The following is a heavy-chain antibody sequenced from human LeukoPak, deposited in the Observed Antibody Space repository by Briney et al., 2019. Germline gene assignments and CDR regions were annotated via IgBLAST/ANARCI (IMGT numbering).Heavy chain of an antibody. D-gene: IGHD6-13*01. J-gene: IGHJ4*02. CDR3: ARGPEPGIAAAGTPYYFDY. CDR1: GFTFSNYW. V-gene: IGHV3-7*01. CDR2: IKEDGSEK. Sequence: PGGPLRLSCAASGFTFSNYWISWVRQAPGKGLEWVANIKEDGSEKYYVDSVKGRFTLSRDNAKNSLYLQMNSLRAEDTAVYYCARGPEPGIAAAGTPYYFDYWGQGTLVTVSS.